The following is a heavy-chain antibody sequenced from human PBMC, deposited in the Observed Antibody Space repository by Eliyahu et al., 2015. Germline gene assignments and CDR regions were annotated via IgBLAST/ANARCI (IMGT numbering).Heavy chain of an antibody. J-gene: IGHJ4*02. Sequence: EVQLVESGGGLVQPGGSLRLSCAASGLTFSTYWMHWVRQAPGKGLVWVSRINSDGSSITYADSVKGRFTISRDNAKNTLYLQMNSLRAEDTAVYYCAREGGYPRYYLDYWGQGTLVTVSS. CDR2: INSDGSSI. V-gene: IGHV3-74*01. D-gene: IGHD3-22*01. CDR1: GLTFSTYW. CDR3: AREGGYPRYYLDY.